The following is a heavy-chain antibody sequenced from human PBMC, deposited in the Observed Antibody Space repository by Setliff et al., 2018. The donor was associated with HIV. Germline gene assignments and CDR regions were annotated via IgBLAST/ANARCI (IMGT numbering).Heavy chain of an antibody. J-gene: IGHJ6*03. Sequence: ASVKVSCKASGYTFTNYGISWVRQAPGQGLEWIGWISAYNGNTNYAQKLQDRVTMTTDTTSTTAYMELRSLRSDDTAVYFCARMRFFRGGSCLPGSLYYYYMDVWGKGTTVTVSS. D-gene: IGHD2-15*01. CDR3: ARMRFFRGGSCLPGSLYYYYMDV. CDR2: ISAYNGNT. CDR1: GYTFTNYG. V-gene: IGHV1-18*01.